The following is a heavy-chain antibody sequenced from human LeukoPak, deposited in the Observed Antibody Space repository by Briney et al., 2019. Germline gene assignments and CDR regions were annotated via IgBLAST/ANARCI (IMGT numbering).Heavy chain of an antibody. J-gene: IGHJ4*02. CDR1: RFTFSRYG. V-gene: IGHV3-30*02. CDR2: IRYDGYNK. D-gene: IGHD3-16*02. Sequence: PGGSLRLSCAASRFTFSRYGMHWVRQAPGKGLEWVAFIRYDGYNKYYADSVKGRFTISRDNSKNTLYLQMNSLRAEDTAVYYCATSQRSLREFDYWGQGTLVTVSS. CDR3: ATSQRSLREFDY.